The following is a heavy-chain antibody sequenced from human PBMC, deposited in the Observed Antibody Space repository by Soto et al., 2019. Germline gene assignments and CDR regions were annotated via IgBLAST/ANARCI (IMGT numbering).Heavy chain of an antibody. V-gene: IGHV3-23*01. CDR2: ISGSGGST. Sequence: EVQLLESGGGLVQPGGSLRLSCAASGFTFSSYAMSWVRQAPGKGLEWVSAISGSGGSTYYADSVKGRFTISRDNSKNTLYLQMNSLRAEDTAVYYCAKDLEMATIGRRYFDYWGQGTLVTVSS. CDR3: AKDLEMATIGRRYFDY. J-gene: IGHJ4*02. CDR1: GFTFSSYA. D-gene: IGHD5-12*01.